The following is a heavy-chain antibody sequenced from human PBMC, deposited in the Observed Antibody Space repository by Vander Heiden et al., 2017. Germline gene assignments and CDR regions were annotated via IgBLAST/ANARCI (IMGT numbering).Heavy chain of an antibody. CDR3: ARESIAAAGRGWFDP. J-gene: IGHJ5*02. Sequence: QVQLVESGGGVVQPGRSLRLSCAASGFTFSSYAMHWVRQAPGKGLDGVAVISYDGSNKYYADSVKGRFTISRDNSKNTLYLQMNSLRAEDTAVYYCARESIAAAGRGWFDPWGQGTLVTVSS. CDR2: ISYDGSNK. V-gene: IGHV3-30-3*01. D-gene: IGHD6-25*01. CDR1: GFTFSSYA.